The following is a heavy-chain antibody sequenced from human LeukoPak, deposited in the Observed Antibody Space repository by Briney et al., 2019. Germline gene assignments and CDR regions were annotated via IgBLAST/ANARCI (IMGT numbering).Heavy chain of an antibody. D-gene: IGHD2-2*03. J-gene: IGHJ4*01. CDR2: IYSSGTT. CDR1: GYSISSGYY. CDR3: ARAGYASSWYAQFPFSFDS. Sequence: PSETLSLTCTVSGYSISSGYYWGWIRQPPGKGLEWIGSIYSSGTTYYNPSLKSQVSISLDTSKNQFSLKLTSVTAADTAVYYCARAGYASSWYAQFPFSFDSWGHGALVTVSS. V-gene: IGHV4-38-2*02.